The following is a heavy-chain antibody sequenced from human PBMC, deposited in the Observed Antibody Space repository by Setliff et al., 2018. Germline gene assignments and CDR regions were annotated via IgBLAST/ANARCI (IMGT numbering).Heavy chain of an antibody. Sequence: PSETLSLTCTVSGGSISTYYWSWIRQTPVKGLEWIGYVYYSGTTNYNPLFKSRVTISIDTSKNQFSLKVNSVTAADTAVYFCARVLVLGYNWFDPWGQGTLVTVSS. CDR1: GGSISTYY. D-gene: IGHD3-10*01. CDR3: ARVLVLGYNWFDP. CDR2: VYYSGTT. V-gene: IGHV4-59*08. J-gene: IGHJ5*02.